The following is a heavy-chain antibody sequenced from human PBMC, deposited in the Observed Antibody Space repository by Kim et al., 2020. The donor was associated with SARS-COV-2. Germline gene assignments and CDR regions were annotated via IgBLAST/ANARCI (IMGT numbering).Heavy chain of an antibody. V-gene: IGHV4-59*01. D-gene: IGHD6-13*01. CDR2: IDYSGST. CDR3: ARDPGIAAAGYNWFDP. CDR1: GGSINNFY. Sequence: SETLSLTCTVSGGSINNFYWTWIRQPPGKGLEWIGYIDYSGSTNNNPSLKSRVTISVDTSKNQFSLKLSSVTAADTAVYYCARDPGIAAAGYNWFDPWGQGTLVTVSS. J-gene: IGHJ5*02.